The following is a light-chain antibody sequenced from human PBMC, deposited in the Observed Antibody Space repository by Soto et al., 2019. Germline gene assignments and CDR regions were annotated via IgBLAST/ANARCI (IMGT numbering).Light chain of an antibody. Sequence: QSALTQPPSASGSPEQSVTISCTGTSSDVGGYNCVSWYQQHPGKAPKLMIYEVSKRPSGVPDRFSGSKSGNTAFLTVSGLQAEDEADYYCSSYAGSNIPVVFGGGTKLTVL. CDR1: SSDVGGYNC. V-gene: IGLV2-8*01. CDR2: EVS. J-gene: IGLJ2*01. CDR3: SSYAGSNIPVV.